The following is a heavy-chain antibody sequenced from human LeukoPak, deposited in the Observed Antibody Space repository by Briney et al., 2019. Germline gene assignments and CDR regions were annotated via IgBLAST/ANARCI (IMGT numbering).Heavy chain of an antibody. Sequence: SETLSLTCAVYGGSFSGYYWSWIRQPPGKGLEWIGEINHSGSTNYNPSLKSRVTISVDTSKNQFSLKLSSVTAADTAVYYCARGLMLTSGYSSSWGFDYWGQGTLVTVSS. CDR3: ARGLMLTSGYSSSWGFDY. D-gene: IGHD6-13*01. J-gene: IGHJ4*02. V-gene: IGHV4-34*01. CDR2: INHSGST. CDR1: GGSFSGYY.